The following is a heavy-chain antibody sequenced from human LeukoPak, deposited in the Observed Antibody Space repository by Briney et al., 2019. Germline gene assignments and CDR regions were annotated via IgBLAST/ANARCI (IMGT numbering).Heavy chain of an antibody. CDR1: GGSIITTTW. V-gene: IGHV4-4*02. CDR3: ARESRAFCPFGL. D-gene: IGHD3-3*01. CDR2: VHLSGAS. Sequence: SETLSLTCAASGGSIITTTWWSWVRQPPGKGLEWIGEVHLSGASNYNPSLKSRVSMSIDNSKNQLSLKLTSVNAADTSIYYCARESRAFCPFGLWGQGTLVTVSS. J-gene: IGHJ4*02.